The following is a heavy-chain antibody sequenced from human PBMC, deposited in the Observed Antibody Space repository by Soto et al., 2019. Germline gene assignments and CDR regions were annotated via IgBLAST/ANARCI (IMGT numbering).Heavy chain of an antibody. Sequence: GGSLRLSCAASGFTFSSYGMHWFRQAPGKGLEWVAVISYDGSNKYYADSVKGRFTISRDNSKNTLYLQMNSLRAEDTAVYYCAKDQVFGMDVWGQGTTVTVSS. CDR1: GFTFSSYG. J-gene: IGHJ6*02. D-gene: IGHD3-10*01. CDR3: AKDQVFGMDV. CDR2: ISYDGSNK. V-gene: IGHV3-30*18.